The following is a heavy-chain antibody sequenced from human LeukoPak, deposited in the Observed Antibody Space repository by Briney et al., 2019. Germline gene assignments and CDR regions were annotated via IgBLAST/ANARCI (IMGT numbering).Heavy chain of an antibody. CDR1: GDSFSNYG. Sequence: GASVKVCCKASGDSFSNYGFAWVRPAPGQGLEWMGWISADSGDRYYAQNFQHRVTMTTDTSTTTGYMESRSLRSDDTAVYYCASGSYLWGGMDVWGQGTTVTVSS. J-gene: IGHJ6*02. CDR3: ASGSYLWGGMDV. CDR2: ISADSGDR. D-gene: IGHD1-26*01. V-gene: IGHV1-18*01.